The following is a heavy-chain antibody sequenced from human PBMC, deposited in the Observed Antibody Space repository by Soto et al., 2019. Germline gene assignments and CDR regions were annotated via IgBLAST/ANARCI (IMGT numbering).Heavy chain of an antibody. CDR2: INHSGST. CDR3: ARGVRVPAATHPPVFDY. CDR1: GGSFSGYY. D-gene: IGHD2-2*01. Sequence: SETLSLTCAVYGGSFSGYYWSWIRQPPGKGLEWIGEINHSGSTNYNPSLKSRVTISVDTSKNQFSLKLSSVTAADTAVYYCARGVRVPAATHPPVFDYWGQGTLVTVSA. J-gene: IGHJ4*02. V-gene: IGHV4-34*01.